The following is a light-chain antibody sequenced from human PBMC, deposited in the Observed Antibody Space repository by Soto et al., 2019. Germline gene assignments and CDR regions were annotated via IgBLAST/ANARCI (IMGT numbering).Light chain of an antibody. CDR2: GAS. J-gene: IGKJ1*01. V-gene: IGKV3-15*01. CDR3: QQYNNWPPWT. Sequence: EIVMTQSPATLSVSPGERATLSCRASQSVSSNLAWYQPKPGQAPRLLIYGASTRATGIPARFSGSGSGTEFTLTISSLQSEDFAGYYCQQYNNWPPWTFRQGTKVEIK. CDR1: QSVSSN.